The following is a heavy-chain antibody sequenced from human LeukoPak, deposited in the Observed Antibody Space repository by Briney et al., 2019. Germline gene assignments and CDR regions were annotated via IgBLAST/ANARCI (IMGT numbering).Heavy chain of an antibody. D-gene: IGHD3-10*01. V-gene: IGHV4-39*07. J-gene: IGHJ4*02. CDR3: ARDLRDYYGSGSYYANIGDY. CDR2: IYYSGST. CDR1: GGSISSSSYY. Sequence: SETLSLTCTVSGGSISSSSYYWGWIRQPPGKGLEWIGSIYYSGSTYYNPSLKSRVTISVDTSKNQFSLKLSSVTAADTAVYYCARDLRDYYGSGSYYANIGDYWGQGTLVTVSS.